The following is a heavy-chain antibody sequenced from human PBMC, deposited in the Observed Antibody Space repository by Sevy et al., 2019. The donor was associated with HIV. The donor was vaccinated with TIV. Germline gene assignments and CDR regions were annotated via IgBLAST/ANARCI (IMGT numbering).Heavy chain of an antibody. J-gene: IGHJ4*02. CDR3: ARVVSSGYYDGNFDY. CDR1: GFTFSSYS. CDR2: ISSSSYI. D-gene: IGHD3-22*01. Sequence: GGSLRLSCAASGFTFSSYSMNWVRQAPGKGLEWVSSISSSSYIYYADSVKGRFTISRDNAKNSLYLQMNSMRAEDTAVYYCARVVSSGYYDGNFDYWGQGTLVTVSS. V-gene: IGHV3-21*01.